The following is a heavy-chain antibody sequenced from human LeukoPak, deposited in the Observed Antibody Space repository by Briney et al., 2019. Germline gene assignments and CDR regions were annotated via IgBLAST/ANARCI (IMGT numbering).Heavy chain of an antibody. V-gene: IGHV4-4*07. CDR2: IYTSGST. Sequence: RWEALSLTRTVSGGSMSTYYWSWIRQPAGKGLEWIGRIYTSGSTNYNPSLKSRVTMSVDTSKNQFSLKLSSVTAADTAVYYCARVLVVAATPTEVNNWFDPWGQGTLVTVSS. CDR3: ARVLVVAATPTEVNNWFDP. D-gene: IGHD2-15*01. CDR1: GGSMSTYY. J-gene: IGHJ5*02.